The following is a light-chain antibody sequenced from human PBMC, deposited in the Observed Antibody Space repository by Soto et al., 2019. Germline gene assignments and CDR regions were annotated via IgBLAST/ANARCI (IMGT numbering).Light chain of an antibody. CDR1: QSLSSN. Sequence: VMTQSPAPLSLSPGERATLSCRASQSLSSNLAWYQQKPGQAPRLLIYGASTRATGIQARFSGSGSGTEFTLTIRSIEPEDFAVDDCKQRSNWITFGQGTKVDIK. V-gene: IGKV3-15*01. CDR2: GAS. J-gene: IGKJ1*01. CDR3: KQRSNWIT.